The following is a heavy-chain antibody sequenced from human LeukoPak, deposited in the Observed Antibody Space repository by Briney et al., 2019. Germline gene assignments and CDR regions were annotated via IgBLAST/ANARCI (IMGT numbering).Heavy chain of an antibody. Sequence: LPGRSLRLSCAASGFTFGIYTMNWVRQTPGKRLEWVSAVSATGGNTFYADSVKGRFTVSRDNSKNTLYLQMDRLRAEDTAVYYCAKDLRGYNVNDGIDYWGQGTLVTVSS. D-gene: IGHD1-1*01. CDR1: GFTFGIYT. CDR2: VSATGGNT. J-gene: IGHJ4*02. CDR3: AKDLRGYNVNDGIDY. V-gene: IGHV3-23*01.